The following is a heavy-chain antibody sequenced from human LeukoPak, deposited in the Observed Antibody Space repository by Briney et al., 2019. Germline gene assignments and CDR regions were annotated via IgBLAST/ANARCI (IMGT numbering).Heavy chain of an antibody. CDR2: ISAYNGNT. Sequence: GASVKVSCTASGYTFTSYGISWVRQAPGQGLEWMGWISAYNGNTNYAQKLQGRVTMTTDTSTSTAYMELRSLRSDDTAVYYCARDLGRYCTNGACYTQGVYYFDYWGQGTLVTVSS. CDR3: ARDLGRYCTNGACYTQGVYYFDY. J-gene: IGHJ4*02. CDR1: GYTFTSYG. V-gene: IGHV1-18*01. D-gene: IGHD2-8*01.